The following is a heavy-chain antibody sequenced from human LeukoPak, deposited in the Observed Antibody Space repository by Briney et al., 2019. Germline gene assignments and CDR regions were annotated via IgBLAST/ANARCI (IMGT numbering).Heavy chain of an antibody. CDR2: IYHSGST. V-gene: IGHV4-4*02. J-gene: IGHJ4*02. D-gene: IGHD6-19*01. CDR1: GFTFSSYW. Sequence: GSLRLSCAASGFTFSSYWMSWVRQAPGKGLEWIGYIYHSGSTYYNPSLKSRVTISVDRSKNQFSLKLSSVTAADTAVYYCARGDIAVAIFDYWGQGTLVTVSS. CDR3: ARGDIAVAIFDY.